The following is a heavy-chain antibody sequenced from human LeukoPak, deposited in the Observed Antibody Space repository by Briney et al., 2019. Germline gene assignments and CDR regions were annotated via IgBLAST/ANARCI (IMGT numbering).Heavy chain of an antibody. CDR3: AREELTGYGVDY. CDR1: GGSFSGYY. V-gene: IGHV4-34*01. D-gene: IGHD3-9*01. CDR2: INHSGST. Sequence: SETLSLTCAVYGGSFSGYYWSWIRQPPGKGLEGIGEINHSGSTNYNPSLKSRVTISVDTSKNQFSLKLSSVTAADTAVYYCAREELTGYGVDYWGQGTLVTVSS. J-gene: IGHJ4*02.